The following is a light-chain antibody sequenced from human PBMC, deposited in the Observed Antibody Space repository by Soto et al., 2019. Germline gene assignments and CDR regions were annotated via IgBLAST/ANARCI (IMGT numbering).Light chain of an antibody. Sequence: LGDRVTITCLASQAINNDLGWYQQKPGKAPNLLIHTASNLQSGVPSRFRGSGSGTYFTLTISSLQPEDCATYYCQQTNSYPLTFGGGTKVDIK. CDR2: TAS. V-gene: IGKV1-12*01. CDR3: QQTNSYPLT. CDR1: QAINND. J-gene: IGKJ4*01.